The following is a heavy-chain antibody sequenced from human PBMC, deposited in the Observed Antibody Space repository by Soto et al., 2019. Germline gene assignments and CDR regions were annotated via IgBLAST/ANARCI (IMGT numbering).Heavy chain of an antibody. CDR3: ARESLGAKGADH. D-gene: IGHD3-16*01. Sequence: QVQLVQSGAEVKRPGSSVKVSCESSGDTFNSYVISWVRQAPGQGLEWMGGIIPIIGVTHYAQKFQGRVPISALSSTCTAYMELTNLGFEDTALYYCARESLGAKGADHWGQGTLVTVSS. J-gene: IGHJ4*02. CDR2: IIPIIGVT. CDR1: GDTFNSYV. V-gene: IGHV1-69*17.